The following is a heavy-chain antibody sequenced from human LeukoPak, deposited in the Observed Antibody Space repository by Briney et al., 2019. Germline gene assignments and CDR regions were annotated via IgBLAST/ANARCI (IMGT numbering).Heavy chain of an antibody. Sequence: GASVKVSCKASGGTFSSYAISWVRQAPGQGLEWMGGIIPIFGTANYAQKFQGRVTITADESTSTAYMELSSLRSEDTAVYYCARVYDMVRGVPYYYYGMDVWGQGTTVTVSS. D-gene: IGHD3-10*01. CDR1: GGTFSSYA. CDR3: ARVYDMVRGVPYYYYGMDV. J-gene: IGHJ6*02. CDR2: IIPIFGTA. V-gene: IGHV1-69*13.